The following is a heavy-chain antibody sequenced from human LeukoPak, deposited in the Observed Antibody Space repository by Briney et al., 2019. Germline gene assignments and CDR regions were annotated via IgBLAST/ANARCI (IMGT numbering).Heavy chain of an antibody. CDR1: GFTFSSYG. J-gene: IGHJ4*02. Sequence: GGSLRLSCAASGFTFSSYGMSWVRQAPGKGLEWVGRIKSKTDGGTTDYAAPVKGRFTISRDESKNTLHLQMNSLKTEDTAVYYCTTDVPFYSSSWTEMIWGQGTLVTVSS. D-gene: IGHD6-13*01. CDR2: IKSKTDGGTT. CDR3: TTDVPFYSSSWTEMI. V-gene: IGHV3-15*01.